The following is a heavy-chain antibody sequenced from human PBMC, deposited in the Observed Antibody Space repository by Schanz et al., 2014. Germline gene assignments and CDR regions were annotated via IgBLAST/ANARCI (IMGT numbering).Heavy chain of an antibody. CDR2: IWYDGSNK. J-gene: IGHJ5*01. V-gene: IGHV3-33*06. D-gene: IGHD3-16*01. CDR3: AKTPREYCNYDNVPNWCDS. CDR1: GFTFSSYG. Sequence: VQLVESGGDLVQPGGSLRLSCSASGFTFSSYGMHWVRQAPGKGLEWVAVIWYDGSNKYYADSVKGRFTISRDNSKNTLYLQMNSLRAEDTAVYYCAKTPREYCNYDNVPNWCDSWGQGTLVTVSS.